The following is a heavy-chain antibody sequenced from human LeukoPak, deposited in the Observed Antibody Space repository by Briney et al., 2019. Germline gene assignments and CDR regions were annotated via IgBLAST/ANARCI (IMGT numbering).Heavy chain of an antibody. D-gene: IGHD2-2*01. J-gene: IGHJ4*02. CDR3: ARGEVVPAAMIY. CDR1: GYTFTSYY. V-gene: IGHV1-46*01. Sequence: ASVKVSCKASGYTFTSYYMHWVRQAPGQGLEWMGTINPSSGSTSYAQKFQGRVTITTDESTSTAYMELSSLRSEDTAVYYCARGEVVPAAMIYWGQGTLVTVSS. CDR2: INPSSGST.